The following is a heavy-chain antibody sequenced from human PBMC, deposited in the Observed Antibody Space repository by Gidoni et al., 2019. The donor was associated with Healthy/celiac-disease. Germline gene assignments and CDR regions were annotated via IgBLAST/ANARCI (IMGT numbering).Heavy chain of an antibody. V-gene: IGHV1-69*01. Sequence: QVQLVQSGAEVKKPGSSVKVSCKASGGTFSSYAISWVRQAPGQGLEWMGGIIPIFGTANYAQKFQGRVTITADESTSTAYMELSSLRSEDTAVYYCATSVEMATISYYGMDVWGQGTTVTVSS. CDR3: ATSVEMATISYYGMDV. CDR1: GGTFSSYA. CDR2: IIPIFGTA. J-gene: IGHJ6*02. D-gene: IGHD5-12*01.